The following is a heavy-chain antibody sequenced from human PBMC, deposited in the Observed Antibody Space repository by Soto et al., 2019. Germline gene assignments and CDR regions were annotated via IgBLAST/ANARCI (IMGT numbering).Heavy chain of an antibody. Sequence: EVQLVESGGGLVKPGGSLRLSCAASGFTFSSYSMNWVRQAPGKGLEWVSSISSSSSYIYYADSVKGRFTISRDNAKNSLYLQMNSLRAEDTAVYYCARVERGLWGSRPMCQLLSACYFDYWGQGTLVTVSS. CDR3: ARVERGLWGSRPMCQLLSACYFDY. CDR1: GFTFSSYS. J-gene: IGHJ4*02. D-gene: IGHD2-2*01. V-gene: IGHV3-21*01. CDR2: ISSSSSYI.